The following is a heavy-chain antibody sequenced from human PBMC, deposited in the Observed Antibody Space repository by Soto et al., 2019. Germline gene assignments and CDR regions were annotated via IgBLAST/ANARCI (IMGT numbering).Heavy chain of an antibody. CDR1: GYTFTGYY. CDR3: ARDSWYYYDSRPDY. J-gene: IGHJ4*02. D-gene: IGHD3-22*01. Sequence: GASVKVSCKASGYTFTGYYMHWVRQAPGQGLEWMGWINPNSGGTNYAQKFQGRVTMTRDTSISTAYMELSRLRSDDTAVYYCARDSWYYYDSRPDYWGQGTLVTVSS. CDR2: INPNSGGT. V-gene: IGHV1-2*02.